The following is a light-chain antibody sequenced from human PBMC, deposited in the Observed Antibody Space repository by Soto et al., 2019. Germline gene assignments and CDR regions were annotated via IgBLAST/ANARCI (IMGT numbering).Light chain of an antibody. CDR2: GAS. CDR1: QSVSSN. V-gene: IGKV3-20*01. J-gene: IGKJ1*01. Sequence: KNSPATLSVNKRERATLSCGASQSVSSNLAWYQQKPGQPPRLLIHGASSRASGIPDRFSGSGSGTDFTLTISILQPEDFAGYYCQQYASTLRPFGQVTK. CDR3: QQYASTLRP.